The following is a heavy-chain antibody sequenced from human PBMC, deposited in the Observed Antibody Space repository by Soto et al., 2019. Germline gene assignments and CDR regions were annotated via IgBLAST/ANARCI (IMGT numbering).Heavy chain of an antibody. J-gene: IGHJ4*02. V-gene: IGHV3-23*04. CDR3: ANRRLDY. D-gene: IGHD6-25*01. Sequence: EVQLVESGGGLVQPGGSLRISCVASGFTFRSYGMTWVRQAPGKGLEWVSTISEDGTNYADSLKDRFTISRDNSKNTLYLQINSLRAEDTAVYYCANRRLDYWGQGTLIIVSS. CDR2: ISEDGT. CDR1: GFTFRSYG.